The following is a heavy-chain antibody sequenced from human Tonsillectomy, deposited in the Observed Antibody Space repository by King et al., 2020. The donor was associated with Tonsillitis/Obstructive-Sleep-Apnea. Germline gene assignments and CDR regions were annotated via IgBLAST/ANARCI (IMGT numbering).Heavy chain of an antibody. J-gene: IGHJ3*02. CDR3: ATMGIQLWLGAFDI. D-gene: IGHD5-18*01. V-gene: IGHV4-59*08. CDR2: IYYSGST. Sequence: QLQESGPGLVKPSETLSLTCTVSGGSISSYYWSWIRQPPGKGLEWIGYIYYSGSTNYNPSPKSRVTISVDTSKNQFSLKLSSVTAADTAVYYCATMGIQLWLGAFDIWGQVTMVTVSS. CDR1: GGSISSYY.